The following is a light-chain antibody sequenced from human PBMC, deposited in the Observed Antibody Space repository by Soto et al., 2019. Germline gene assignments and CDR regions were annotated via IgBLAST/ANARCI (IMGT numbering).Light chain of an antibody. CDR3: CSYAGSYTLV. J-gene: IGLJ3*02. CDR2: DVN. CDR1: SSDVGGYNY. V-gene: IGLV2-11*01. Sequence: QSALTQPRSVSGSPGQSVTISCTGTSSDVGGYNYVSWYQQHPGKAPKLLIYDVNKQPSGVPDRFSGSKSGNAASLTISGLQAEDEADYYCCSYAGSYTLVFGGGTKLTVL.